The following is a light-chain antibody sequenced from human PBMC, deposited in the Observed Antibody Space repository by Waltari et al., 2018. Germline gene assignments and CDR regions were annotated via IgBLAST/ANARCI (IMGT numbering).Light chain of an antibody. CDR3: CSYAGSYTVV. CDR2: DVP. J-gene: IGLJ2*01. V-gene: IGLV2-11*01. Sequence: QSALTQPRSVSGSPGHSVTISCPATPHALLLSNQSPCYPQPPGKAPKLILYDVPTRPSGVPDRFSASNSGSTASLTISGLQAEDEADYHCCSYAGSYTVVFGGGTKLTVL. CDR1: PHALLLSNQ.